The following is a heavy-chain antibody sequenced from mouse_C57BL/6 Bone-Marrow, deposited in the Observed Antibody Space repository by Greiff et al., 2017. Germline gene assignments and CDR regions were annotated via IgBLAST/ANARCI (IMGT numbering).Heavy chain of an antibody. CDR1: GYTFTSYG. J-gene: IGHJ1*03. CDR3: ARGGYSWYFDV. CDR2: IYPRSGNT. D-gene: IGHD2-3*01. Sequence: QVQLKESGAELARPGASVQLSCKASGYTFTSYGISWVKQRTGQGLEWIGEIYPRSGNTYYNEKFKGKATLTADKSSSTAYMELRSLTSEDSAVYFCARGGYSWYFDVWGTGTTVTVSS. V-gene: IGHV1-81*01.